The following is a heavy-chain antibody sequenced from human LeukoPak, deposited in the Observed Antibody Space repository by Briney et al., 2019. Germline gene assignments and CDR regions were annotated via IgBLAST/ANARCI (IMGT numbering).Heavy chain of an antibody. CDR3: AKGSDFWSGYRAFDY. J-gene: IGHJ4*02. D-gene: IGHD3-3*01. Sequence: GGSLRLSCAASGFTFSSYGMHWVRQAPGKGLEWVAFIRYDGSNKYYADSVEGRFTISRDNSKSTLYLQMNSLRAEDTAVYYCAKGSDFWSGYRAFDYWGQGTLVTVSS. CDR1: GFTFSSYG. CDR2: IRYDGSNK. V-gene: IGHV3-30*02.